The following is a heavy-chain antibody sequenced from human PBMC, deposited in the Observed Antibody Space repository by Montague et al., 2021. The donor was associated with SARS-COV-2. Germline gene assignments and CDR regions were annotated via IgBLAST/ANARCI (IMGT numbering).Heavy chain of an antibody. CDR1: GGSLSGYY. Sequence: SEILSLTCAVYGGSLSGYYWSWIRQPPEKGLEWIGEINHSANTKYNPSLKSPVTISIDTSKNQFSLKMTSVTAAGTATYYCASGIYPSGSYYNRYYYGLNIWGPGTTVIVSS. J-gene: IGHJ6*02. D-gene: IGHD3-10*01. CDR3: ASGIYPSGSYYNRYYYGLNI. V-gene: IGHV4-34*01. CDR2: INHSANT.